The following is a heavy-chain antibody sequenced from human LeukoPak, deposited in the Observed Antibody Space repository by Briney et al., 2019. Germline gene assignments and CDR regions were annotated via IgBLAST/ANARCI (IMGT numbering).Heavy chain of an antibody. CDR1: GFTFSDRY. D-gene: IGHD1/OR15-1a*01. J-gene: IGHJ4*02. CDR2: SRNKANSYTT. Sequence: PGGSLRLSCTASGFTFSDRYIDWVRQAPGKGLEWVGRSRNKANSYTTEYAASVRGRFTISRDESKNLLYLQMNSLKTEDTAVYYCTRRSTGTRLYYFDYWGQGTLVTVSS. CDR3: TRRSTGTRLYYFDY. V-gene: IGHV3-72*01.